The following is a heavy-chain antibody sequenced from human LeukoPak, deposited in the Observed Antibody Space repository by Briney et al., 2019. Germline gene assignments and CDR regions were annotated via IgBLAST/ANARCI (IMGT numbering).Heavy chain of an antibody. J-gene: IGHJ4*01. CDR3: AGGESGFYYFDY. D-gene: IGHD6-25*01. CDR2: INHSGST. V-gene: IGHV4-34*01. CDR1: GGSFSGYY. Sequence: PSETLSLTCAVYGGSFSGYYWSWIRQPPGKGLEWIGEINHSGSTNYNPSLKSRVTISVDTSKNQFSLKLSSVTAADTAVYYCAGGESGFYYFDYCGHGSLATFSS.